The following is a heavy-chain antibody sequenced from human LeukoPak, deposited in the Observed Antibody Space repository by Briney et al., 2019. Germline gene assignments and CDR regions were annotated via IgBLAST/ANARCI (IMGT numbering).Heavy chain of an antibody. J-gene: IGHJ4*02. CDR1: GFTFSSYG. Sequence: GGALRLSCAASGFTFSSYGMHWVRQAPGKGLEWVAVIWYDGSNKYYVDSVKGGFTISRDNSKNTLYLQLNSLRAEDTAVYYCARYLGYSYGIDYWGQGTLVTVSS. V-gene: IGHV3-33*01. D-gene: IGHD5-18*01. CDR2: IWYDGSNK. CDR3: ARYLGYSYGIDY.